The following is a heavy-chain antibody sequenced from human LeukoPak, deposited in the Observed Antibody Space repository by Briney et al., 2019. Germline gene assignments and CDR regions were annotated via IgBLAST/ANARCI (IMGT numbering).Heavy chain of an antibody. CDR1: GYTFTSYG. D-gene: IGHD3-10*01. CDR3: ARAGHYYGSGTTFNWFDS. CDR2: ISAEKGNT. J-gene: IGHJ5*01. Sequence: ASVKVSCKASGYTFTSYGISWVRQAPGQGLEWMGWISAEKGNTDYAQKVQGRVTMTTDTSTSTAHMELRSLTSDDTAVYYCARAGHYYGSGTTFNWFDSWGQGTLVTVSS. V-gene: IGHV1-18*01.